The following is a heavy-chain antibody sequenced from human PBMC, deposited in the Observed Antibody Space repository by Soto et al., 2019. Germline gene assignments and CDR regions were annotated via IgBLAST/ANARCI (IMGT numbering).Heavy chain of an antibody. Sequence: QGQLQQSGPGLVKPSQTLSLTCAISGDSVSSDITSWNWIRQSPSRGLEWLGRTYYRSKWFHDYAASVKSRITITPDTSKNQFSLALNSMTPDDTAVYYCARGNALDVWGQGTVVTVSS. CDR3: ARGNALDV. CDR2: TYYRSKWFH. J-gene: IGHJ3*01. CDR1: GDSVSSDITS. D-gene: IGHD3-10*01. V-gene: IGHV6-1*01.